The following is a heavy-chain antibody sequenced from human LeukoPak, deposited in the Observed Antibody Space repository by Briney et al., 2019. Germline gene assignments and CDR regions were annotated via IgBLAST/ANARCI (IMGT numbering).Heavy chain of an antibody. J-gene: IGHJ4*02. Sequence: GRSLRLSCAASGFTFSSYAMHWVRQAPGKGLEWVAVISYDGSNKYYADSVRGRFTISRDNSKNTLYLQMNSLRAEDTAVYYCASEYSGSYYRSPAPDYWGQGTLVTVSS. CDR2: ISYDGSNK. CDR1: GFTFSSYA. V-gene: IGHV3-30*04. D-gene: IGHD1-26*01. CDR3: ASEYSGSYYRSPAPDY.